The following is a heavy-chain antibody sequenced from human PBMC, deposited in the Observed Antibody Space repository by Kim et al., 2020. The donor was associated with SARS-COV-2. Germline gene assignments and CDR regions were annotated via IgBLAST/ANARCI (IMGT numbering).Heavy chain of an antibody. V-gene: IGHV3-23*01. CDR1: GFTFSLDA. D-gene: IGHD1-26*01. CDR2: IGSRGDSP. CDR3: VKYAGVPGDVGHRTFDY. J-gene: IGHJ4*02. Sequence: GGSLRLSCAASGFTFSLDAMSWVRQAPGKGLEWVSAIGSRGDSPQYADSVRGRFTISRDNSKNTLYLQMNSLRAEDTAVYYCVKYAGVPGDVGHRTFDYWGQGTLVTVSS.